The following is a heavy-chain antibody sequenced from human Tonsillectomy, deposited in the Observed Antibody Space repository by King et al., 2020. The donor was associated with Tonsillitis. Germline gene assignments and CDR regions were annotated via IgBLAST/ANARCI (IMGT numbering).Heavy chain of an antibody. Sequence: VQLVESGGGLVQPGGSLRLSCAASVFTFSNYWMHWVRQAPGKGLVWVSRLNSDGSYTNYADSVKGRFTISRDNGKNTLYLQMNSMSAEDTAVYSCARQYGDNHPEALDYWGQGTLVTVSS. V-gene: IGHV3-74*01. CDR3: ARQYGDNHPEALDY. CDR2: LNSDGSYT. CDR1: VFTFSNYW. J-gene: IGHJ4*02. D-gene: IGHD4-17*01.